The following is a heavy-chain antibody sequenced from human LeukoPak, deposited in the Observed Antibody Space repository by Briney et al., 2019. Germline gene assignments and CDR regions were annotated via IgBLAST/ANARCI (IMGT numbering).Heavy chain of an antibody. CDR1: GYTFTSYD. CDR3: ARGAYYGSGSYYSAFDI. Sequence: GASVKVSCKASGYTFTSYDFNWVRQATGQGLGWMGWMNPNSGNTGYAQKFQGRVTMTRNTSITTAYMELISLRSEDTAVYYCARGAYYGSGSYYSAFDIWGQGTMVTVSS. CDR2: MNPNSGNT. D-gene: IGHD3-10*01. V-gene: IGHV1-8*01. J-gene: IGHJ3*02.